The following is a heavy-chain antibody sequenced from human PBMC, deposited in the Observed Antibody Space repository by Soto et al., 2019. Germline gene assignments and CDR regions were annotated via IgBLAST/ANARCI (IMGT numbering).Heavy chain of an antibody. D-gene: IGHD3-9*01. CDR1: GCSISSGSFY. J-gene: IGHJ4*02. CDR2: ISDSGSS. Sequence: QVQLQESGPGLVKPSQTLTLTCTVSGCSISSGSFYWSWIRQHPGKGLEWIGHISDSGSSYYNPSLESRVTISVDTSKNQFSLKLSAVTAADTAVYFCARTTFYDIFTAYYSLFDYWGQGTLVTVSS. V-gene: IGHV4-31*03. CDR3: ARTTFYDIFTAYYSLFDY.